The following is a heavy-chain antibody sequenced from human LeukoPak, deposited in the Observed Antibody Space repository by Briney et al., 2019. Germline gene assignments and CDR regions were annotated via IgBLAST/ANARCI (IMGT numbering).Heavy chain of an antibody. J-gene: IGHJ6*02. Sequence: PGGSLRLSCAASGFTFSSYAMSWVRQAPGKGLEWVSSISGGGNMYHADSVKGRFTVSRDNSKNTLYLQMNSLRAEDTAVYYCAKDRLSRYSAYGVDVWGQGTTVTVSS. D-gene: IGHD2-15*01. CDR2: ISGGGNM. CDR1: GFTFSSYA. CDR3: AKDRLSRYSAYGVDV. V-gene: IGHV3-23*01.